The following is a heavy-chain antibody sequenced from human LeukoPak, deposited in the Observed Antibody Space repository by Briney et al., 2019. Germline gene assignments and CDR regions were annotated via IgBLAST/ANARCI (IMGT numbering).Heavy chain of an antibody. J-gene: IGHJ4*02. Sequence: GGSLRLSCAASGFSFSSYAMSWVRQAPGKGLEWVSAISGSGGTTYYADSVKGRLTISRDNSKNMLNLQMNSLRAEDTAVYYCVKDRGSSGWMGDYWGQGTLVTVSS. CDR3: VKDRGSSGWMGDY. V-gene: IGHV3-23*01. CDR2: ISGSGGTT. CDR1: GFSFSSYA. D-gene: IGHD6-19*01.